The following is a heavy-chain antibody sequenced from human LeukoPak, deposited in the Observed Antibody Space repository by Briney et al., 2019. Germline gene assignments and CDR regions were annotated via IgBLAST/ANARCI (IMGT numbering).Heavy chain of an antibody. CDR1: GFTFSSYE. D-gene: IGHD5-18*01. J-gene: IGHJ4*02. CDR3: ARQQLQLWYD. CDR2: ISSSAGTT. Sequence: PGGSLRLSCAASGFTFSSYEMNWVRQAPGKGLEWVSYISSSAGTTYYADSVKGRFTISRDNAKNSLYLQMNRLRAEDTAVYYCARQQLQLWYDWGQGTLVTVSS. V-gene: IGHV3-48*03.